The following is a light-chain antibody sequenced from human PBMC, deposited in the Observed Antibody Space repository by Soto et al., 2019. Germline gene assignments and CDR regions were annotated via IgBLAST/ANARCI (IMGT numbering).Light chain of an antibody. Sequence: QAVVTQPPSASGTPGQRVTISCSGSSSNIGSNIVNWYQQLPGTAPKLLIYSNSQRPSGVPDRFSGSKSGTSASLAISGLQSEDEADYYCAAWDDSLIVYVFGTGTKLTVL. CDR2: SNS. CDR1: SSNIGSNI. V-gene: IGLV1-44*01. J-gene: IGLJ1*01. CDR3: AAWDDSLIVYV.